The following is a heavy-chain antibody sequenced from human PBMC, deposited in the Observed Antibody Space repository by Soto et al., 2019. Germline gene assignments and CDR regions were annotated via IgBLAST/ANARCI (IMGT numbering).Heavy chain of an antibody. CDR1: GGSISSGGYY. V-gene: IGHV4-31*03. D-gene: IGHD1-1*01. J-gene: IGHJ4*02. Sequence: SETLSLTCTVSGGSISSGGYYWTWIRQYPGKGLEWIGYIYYSGSTHYNPSLKRRVTISVDKSKNQFSLNLTSMTAADTAVYYCPSGQRSPYFDCWGQGTLVTVYS. CDR3: PSGQRSPYFDC. CDR2: IYYSGST.